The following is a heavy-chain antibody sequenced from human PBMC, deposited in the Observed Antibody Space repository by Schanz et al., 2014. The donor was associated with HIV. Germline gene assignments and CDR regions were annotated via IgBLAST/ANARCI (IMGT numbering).Heavy chain of an antibody. D-gene: IGHD6-19*01. Sequence: QVQLVESGGGVVQPGRSLRLSCTASGFTFSSSGMHWVRQAPGKGLEWVAAMWYDESHKGYADSVKGRFTISRDNSKNTLYLEMNSLRPEDTAVYYCSTDIAVAGRGGMDLWGQGTTVTVAS. CDR1: GFTFSSSG. V-gene: IGHV3-33*01. CDR2: MWYDESHK. CDR3: STDIAVAGRGGMDL. J-gene: IGHJ6*02.